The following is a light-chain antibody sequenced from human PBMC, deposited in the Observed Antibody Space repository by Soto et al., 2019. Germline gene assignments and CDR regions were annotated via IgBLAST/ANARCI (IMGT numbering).Light chain of an antibody. Sequence: IVLTQCPGTLSLSPGERASLSCRAGQSVSSKYLAWYQQKPGQAPRLLIYGASSRATGIPDRFSGSVSGTDCTITISRLEPEDVAVYYCQQSNKWPRTFGQGTKVDI. J-gene: IGKJ1*01. V-gene: IGKV3-20*01. CDR2: GAS. CDR3: QQSNKWPRT. CDR1: QSVSSKY.